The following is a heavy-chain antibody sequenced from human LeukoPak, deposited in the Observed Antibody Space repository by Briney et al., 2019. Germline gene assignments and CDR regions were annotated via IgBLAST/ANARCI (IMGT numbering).Heavy chain of an antibody. CDR2: INPSGGST. CDR3: ARDGYSSGPSDY. J-gene: IGHJ4*02. V-gene: IGHV1-46*01. Sequence: ASVKVSCKASGYTFTSCYMQWVRQAPGQGLEGMGIINPSGGSTSYAQKFQGRVTMTRDTSTSTVYMEVSSLRSEDTAVYYCARDGYSSGPSDYWGEGTLVTVSS. D-gene: IGHD6-19*01. CDR1: GYTFTSCY.